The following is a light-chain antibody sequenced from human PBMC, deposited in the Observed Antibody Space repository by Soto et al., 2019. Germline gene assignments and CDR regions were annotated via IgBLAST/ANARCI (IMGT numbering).Light chain of an antibody. CDR2: GQS. Sequence: EIVMTQSPATLSLSPGERATLSCRASQSVSSSYLSRYQQKPVQAPRLPLYGQSTRAPPIPARFSGSGSGTDFNITISSLKPENFTAAYCQQGYNLPFGGGNKVEIK. CDR1: QSVSSSY. CDR3: QQGYNLP. J-gene: IGKJ4*01. V-gene: IGKV3D-7*01.